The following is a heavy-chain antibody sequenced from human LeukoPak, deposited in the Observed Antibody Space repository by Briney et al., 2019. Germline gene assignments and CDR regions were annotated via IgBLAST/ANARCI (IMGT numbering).Heavy chain of an antibody. Sequence: GASVKVSCKASGYTFIGYYMHWVRQAPGQGLEWMGWINPISGGTNYAQKFQGRVTMTRDTSISTAYMELIRLTSDDTAVYYCARDVTGDQSWFFDLWGRGTLVTVSS. J-gene: IGHJ2*01. CDR2: INPISGGT. CDR3: ARDVTGDQSWFFDL. D-gene: IGHD7-27*01. V-gene: IGHV1-2*02. CDR1: GYTFIGYY.